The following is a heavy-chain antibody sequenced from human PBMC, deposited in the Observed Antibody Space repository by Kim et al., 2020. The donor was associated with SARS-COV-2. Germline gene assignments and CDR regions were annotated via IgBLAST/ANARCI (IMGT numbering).Heavy chain of an antibody. CDR3: ARTLPPHIVVVTAIPDWYFDL. CDR2: IDPSDSYT. D-gene: IGHD2-21*02. Sequence: GESLKISCKGSGYSFTSYWISWVRQMPGKGLEWMGRIDPSDSYTNYSPSFQGHVTISADKSISTAYLQWSSLKASDTAMYYCARTLPPHIVVVTAIPDWYFDLWGRGTLVTVSS. CDR1: GYSFTSYW. V-gene: IGHV5-10-1*01. J-gene: IGHJ2*01.